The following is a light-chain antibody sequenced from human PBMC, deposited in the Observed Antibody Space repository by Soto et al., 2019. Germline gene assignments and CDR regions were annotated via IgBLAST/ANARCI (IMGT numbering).Light chain of an antibody. CDR3: QQYDNLPWT. Sequence: DIQMTQSPSSLSASVGDRVTITCQASQGISHYLNWYQQKPGKAPKLLIYDASNLETGVPSRFSGSGSGTDFTFTISSLQPEDIATYYCQQYDNLPWTFGQGTKVEIK. CDR2: DAS. V-gene: IGKV1-33*01. CDR1: QGISHY. J-gene: IGKJ1*01.